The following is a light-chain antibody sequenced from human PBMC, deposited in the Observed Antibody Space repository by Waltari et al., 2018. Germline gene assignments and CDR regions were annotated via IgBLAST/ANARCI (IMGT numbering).Light chain of an antibody. J-gene: IGKJ2*01. CDR3: QQYNNWPPYI. CDR1: QSVSTN. CDR2: GAS. Sequence: ETVMTQSPTTLSLSPGERATLSCRASQSVSTNLAWYQQRPGQAPRLLIYGASIRATGVPARFSGRGAGTEFTLTISSLQSEGFAVYYCQQYNNWPPYIFGQGSQLEI. V-gene: IGKV3-15*01.